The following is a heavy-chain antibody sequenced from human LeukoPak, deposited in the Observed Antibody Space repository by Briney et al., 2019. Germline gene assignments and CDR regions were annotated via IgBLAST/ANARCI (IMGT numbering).Heavy chain of an antibody. D-gene: IGHD6-13*01. CDR2: IYPGNSHT. J-gene: IGHJ4*02. Sequence: GESLKISCQGSGYNFATYWIGWGRPLPGKGLEWMGIIYPGNSHTRYSPSFQGQVTISADTSISTAYLHWSSLQSSDTAMYYCAKFHATWYGDTWGQGTLVTVSS. V-gene: IGHV5-51*01. CDR1: GYNFATYW. CDR3: AKFHATWYGDT.